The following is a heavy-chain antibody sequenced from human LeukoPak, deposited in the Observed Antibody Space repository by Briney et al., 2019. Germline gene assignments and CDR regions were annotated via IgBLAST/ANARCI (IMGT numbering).Heavy chain of an antibody. CDR1: GGSISSYY. J-gene: IGHJ4*02. CDR3: AVTYYDFWSGYFYFSY. CDR2: IYYSGST. V-gene: IGHV4-59*01. Sequence: PSETLSLNCTVSGGSISSYYWSWIRQPPGKGLEWIGYIYYSGSTNYNPSLKSRVTISVDTSKNQFSLKLSSVTAADTAVYYCAVTYYDFWSGYFYFSYWGKGTLVTVSS. D-gene: IGHD3-3*01.